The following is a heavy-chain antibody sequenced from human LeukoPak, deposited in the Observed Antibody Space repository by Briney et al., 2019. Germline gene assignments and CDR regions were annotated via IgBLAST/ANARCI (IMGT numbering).Heavy chain of an antibody. CDR1: GGSISSYY. V-gene: IGHV4-4*07. CDR2: IYTSGST. D-gene: IGHD1-26*01. Sequence: SETLSLTCTVSGGSISSYYWSWIRQPAGKGLEWIGRIYTSGSTNYNPSLKSRVTMSVDTSKNQFSLKLSSVTAADTAVYYCARGRRGLGIVGARGNYFDYWGQGTLVTVSS. J-gene: IGHJ4*02. CDR3: ARGRRGLGIVGARGNYFDY.